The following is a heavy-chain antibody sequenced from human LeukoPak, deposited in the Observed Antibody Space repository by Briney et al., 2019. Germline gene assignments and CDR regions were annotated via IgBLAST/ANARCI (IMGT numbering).Heavy chain of an antibody. V-gene: IGHV1-8*03. CDR1: GYTFTSYD. CDR3: ARDPLTGDRDAFDI. CDR2: MNPNSGNT. J-gene: IGHJ3*02. Sequence: ASVKVSCKASGYTFTSYDINWVRQATGQGLEWMGWMNPNSGNTGYAQKFQGRVTITRNTSISTAYMELSSLRSEDTAVYYCARDPLTGDRDAFDIWGQGTMVTVSS. D-gene: IGHD4-17*01.